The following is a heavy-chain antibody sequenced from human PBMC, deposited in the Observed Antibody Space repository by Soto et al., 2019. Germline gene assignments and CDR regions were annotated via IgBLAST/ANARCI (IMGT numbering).Heavy chain of an antibody. CDR2: INPTNGDT. CDR1: GYTFTSYA. Sequence: QVPLVQTGSEVKKPGASVRLSCKASGYTFTSYAVYWVRQAPGQRLEWMGWINPTNGDTKYSQKFQDRVIDSRDTSSNTAYMDLRSLRSEDTAEYYCARATGYCRGGSCFLNYTEVWGKGTTVTVSS. V-gene: IGHV1-3*01. CDR3: ARATGYCRGGSCFLNYTEV. D-gene: IGHD2-15*01. J-gene: IGHJ6*03.